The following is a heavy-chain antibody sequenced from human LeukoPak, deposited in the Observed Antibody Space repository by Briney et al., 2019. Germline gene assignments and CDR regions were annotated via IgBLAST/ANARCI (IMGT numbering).Heavy chain of an antibody. CDR2: IKQDGSEK. V-gene: IGHV3-7*01. CDR3: ARDGKGPIVVPAAIRYYYYYMDV. CDR1: GFTFSSYW. Sequence: GGSLRLSCAASGFTFSSYWMSWVRQAPGKGLEWVTNIKQDGSEKYYVDSVKGRFTISRDNAKNSLYLQMNSLRAEDTAVYYCARDGKGPIVVPAAIRYYYYYMDVWGKGTTVTVSS. J-gene: IGHJ6*03. D-gene: IGHD2-2*01.